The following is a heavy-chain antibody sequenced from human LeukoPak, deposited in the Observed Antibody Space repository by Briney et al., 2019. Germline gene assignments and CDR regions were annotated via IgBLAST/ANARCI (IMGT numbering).Heavy chain of an antibody. CDR2: IIPIFGTA. J-gene: IGHJ4*02. V-gene: IGHV1-69*01. Sequence: ASVKVYCKASGVTFRSYDNGWLRQARRPCLDWRGGIIPIFGTASYAQKFQGRVTSTADESTSTAYMELSSLRSEYTAVYYCARDMIVPRYYFDYWGQGTLVTVSS. D-gene: IGHD3-22*01. CDR3: ARDMIVPRYYFDY. CDR1: GVTFRSYD.